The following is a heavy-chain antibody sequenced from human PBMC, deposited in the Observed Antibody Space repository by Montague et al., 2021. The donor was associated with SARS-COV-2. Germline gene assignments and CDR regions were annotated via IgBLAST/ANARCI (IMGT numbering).Heavy chain of an antibody. CDR3: ARVPKGRHDN. V-gene: IGHV4-39*01. CDR1: GGSVSSDTHN. CDR2: NFYKGNT. D-gene: IGHD1-26*01. Sequence: SETLSLTCTVSGGSVSSDTHNWAWIRQPPGKGLEWIASNFYKGNTYYNPSLRSRFTISINTSKNQFFLRVASVTAADTAVYYCARVPKGRHDNWGPGALVTVSS. J-gene: IGHJ4*02.